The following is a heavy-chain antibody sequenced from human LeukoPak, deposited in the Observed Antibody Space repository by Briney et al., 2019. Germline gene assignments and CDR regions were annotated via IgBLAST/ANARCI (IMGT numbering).Heavy chain of an antibody. CDR2: IYYSGST. Sequence: SETLSLTCTVSGGSISSSSYYWGWIRQPPGKGLEWIGSIYYSGSTYYNPSLKSRVTISVDTSKNQFSLKLSSVTAADTAVYYCARRLYDFWSGYYTGSWFDPSGQGTLVTVSS. J-gene: IGHJ5*02. CDR1: GGSISSSSYY. D-gene: IGHD3-3*01. CDR3: ARRLYDFWSGYYTGSWFDP. V-gene: IGHV4-39*01.